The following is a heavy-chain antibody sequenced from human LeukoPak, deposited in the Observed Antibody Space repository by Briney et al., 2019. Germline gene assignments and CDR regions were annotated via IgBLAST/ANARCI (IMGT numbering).Heavy chain of an antibody. CDR1: GDSVSSNSAA. CDR3: AVIPDLLMGGAYGPTMTTMTATQY. CDR2: TYYRSKWYN. J-gene: IGHJ4*02. D-gene: IGHD3-22*01. Sequence: SQTLSLTCAISGDSVSSNSAAWNWIRQSPSRGLEWLGRTYYRSKWYNDYAVSVKSRIVINPDTSKNQFSLHLSSVTAADTAVYYCAVIPDLLMGGAYGPTMTTMTATQYWGQGTLVTVSS. V-gene: IGHV6-1*01.